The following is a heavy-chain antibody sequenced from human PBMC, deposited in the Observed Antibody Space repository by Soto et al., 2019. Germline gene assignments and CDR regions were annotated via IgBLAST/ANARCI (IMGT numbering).Heavy chain of an antibody. J-gene: IGHJ4*02. CDR1: GFTFSSYG. CDR2: ISYDGSNK. CDR3: ARGSEDLTSNFDY. V-gene: IGHV3-30*03. Sequence: GGSLRLSCAASGFTFSSYGMHWVRQAPGKGLEWVAVISYDGSNKYYADSVKGRFTISRDNAKNSLYLEMNSLRAEDTAVYYCARGSEDLTSNFDYWGQGTLVTVSS.